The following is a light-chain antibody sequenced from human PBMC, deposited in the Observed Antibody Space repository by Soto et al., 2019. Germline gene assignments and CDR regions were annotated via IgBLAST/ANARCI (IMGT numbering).Light chain of an antibody. Sequence: EILMTQSPATLSVSPGDRATLSCRASQSVSNNLAWYQQRPGQAPRLLIYGASTRATGIPARFSGSGSGTEFTLAISSLQSEDFAVYYCQPRSEWNLCTFGQGTKLAIK. CDR3: QPRSEWNLCT. J-gene: IGKJ2*02. V-gene: IGKV3-15*01. CDR2: GAS. CDR1: QSVSNN.